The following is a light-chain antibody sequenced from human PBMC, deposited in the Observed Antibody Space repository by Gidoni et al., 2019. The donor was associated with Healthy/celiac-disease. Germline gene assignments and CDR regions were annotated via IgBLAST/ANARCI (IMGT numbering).Light chain of an antibody. CDR3: RQYYSYPPV. V-gene: IGKV1-8*01. CDR2: AAS. CDR1: QVISSY. Sequence: AIRMTQSPSSFSASTGDRVTITCRASQVISSYLAWYQQKPGKAPKLLIYAASTLQSGVPSRFSGSGSGTDFTLTISCLQSEDFATYYCRQYYSYPPVFGPGTKVDIK. J-gene: IGKJ3*01.